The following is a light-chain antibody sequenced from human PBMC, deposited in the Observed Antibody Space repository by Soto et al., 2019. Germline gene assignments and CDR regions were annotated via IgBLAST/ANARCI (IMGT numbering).Light chain of an antibody. J-gene: IGLJ1*01. V-gene: IGLV1-44*01. Sequence: QSVLTQPPSVSGTPGQRVTISCSGSNSNIGRFTVNWYQHLPGMAPKVLIYTDNQRPSGVPDRFSGSKSGTSASLAISGLQSEDEADYYCQSYDSSMSAYVFGNGTKVTVL. CDR1: NSNIGRFT. CDR3: QSYDSSMSAYV. CDR2: TDN.